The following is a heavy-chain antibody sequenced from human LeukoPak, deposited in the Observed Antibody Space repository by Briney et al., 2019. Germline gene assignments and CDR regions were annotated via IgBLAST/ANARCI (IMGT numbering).Heavy chain of an antibody. V-gene: IGHV3-23*01. CDR1: GFTFSSYA. J-gene: IGHJ1*01. Sequence: GGSLRLSCAASGFTFSSYAMSWVRQAPGKGLEWVSAISGSGGSTYYADSVKGRFTISRDNSKNTLYLQMNSLRAEDTAVYYCAKDRDYYDSSGYYYAEYFQHWGQGTLVTVSS. CDR3: AKDRDYYDSSGYYYAEYFQH. D-gene: IGHD3-22*01. CDR2: ISGSGGST.